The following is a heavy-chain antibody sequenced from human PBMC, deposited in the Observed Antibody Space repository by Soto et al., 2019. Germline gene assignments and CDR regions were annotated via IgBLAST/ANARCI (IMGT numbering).Heavy chain of an antibody. CDR1: GFTFTNYV. CDR3: AKDPVKYNSNNGRGGGFDH. Sequence: EVQLLESGGRLIQPGGSLRLSCAASGFTFTNYVMSWVRQAPGKGLEWVSAVSGSGASTYYGDSVKGRFTTTRDNAKNTFFPHPNSPGVEDTAVYCWAKDPVKYNSNNGRGGGFDHWGLGTLVTVSS. J-gene: IGHJ4*02. D-gene: IGHD1-1*01. V-gene: IGHV3-23*01. CDR2: VSGSGAST.